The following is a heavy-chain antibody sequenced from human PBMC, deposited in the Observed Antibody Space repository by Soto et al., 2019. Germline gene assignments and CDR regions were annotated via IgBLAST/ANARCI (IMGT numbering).Heavy chain of an antibody. CDR1: GGTFSSYA. J-gene: IGHJ4*02. Sequence: GASVKVSCKASGGTFSSYAISWVRQAPGQGLEWMGGIIPIFGTANYAQKFQGRVTITADESTSTAYMELSSLRSEDTAVYYCASGIAAAGVDYWGQGTLVTVSS. V-gene: IGHV1-69*13. D-gene: IGHD6-13*01. CDR2: IIPIFGTA. CDR3: ASGIAAAGVDY.